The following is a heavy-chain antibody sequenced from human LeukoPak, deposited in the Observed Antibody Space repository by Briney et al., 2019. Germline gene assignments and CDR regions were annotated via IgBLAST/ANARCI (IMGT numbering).Heavy chain of an antibody. CDR2: INPSGGST. CDR3: ARTLDGTYYDFWSGYSDYAFDI. V-gene: IGHV1-46*01. Sequence: EASVKVSCKASGYTFTSYYMHWVRQAPGQGLEWMGIINPSGGSTSHAQKFQGRVTMTRDTSTSTVYMELSSLRSEDTAVYYCARTLDGTYYDFWSGYSDYAFDIWGQGTMVTVSS. CDR1: GYTFTSYY. D-gene: IGHD3-3*01. J-gene: IGHJ3*02.